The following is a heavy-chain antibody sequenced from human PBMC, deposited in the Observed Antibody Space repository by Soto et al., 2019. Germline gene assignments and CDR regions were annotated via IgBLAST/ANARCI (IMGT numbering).Heavy chain of an antibody. D-gene: IGHD3-3*01. CDR3: AKMSDFWNGSNTYLFDY. J-gene: IGHJ4*02. CDR2: ISGSGSST. V-gene: IGHV3-23*01. CDR1: GFTFSNFA. Sequence: PGESLRLACAPSGFTFSNFALTWVRQATGKGLEWVSVISGSGSSTYYADSVKGRFTISRDNSKKTLYVQMNSLRAEDTDVYYYAKMSDFWNGSNTYLFDYWGQGTQVT.